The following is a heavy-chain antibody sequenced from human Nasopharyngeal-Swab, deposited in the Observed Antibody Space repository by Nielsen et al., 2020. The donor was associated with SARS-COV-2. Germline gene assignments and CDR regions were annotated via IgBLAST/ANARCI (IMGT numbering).Heavy chain of an antibody. CDR3: ARALPRLPNYYYYYGMDV. J-gene: IGHJ6*02. CDR2: IIPIFGTA. V-gene: IGHV1-69*01. D-gene: IGHD2-15*01. Sequence: WVRQAPGQGLEWMGGIIPIFGTANYAQKFQDRVTITADESTSTAYMELSSLRSEDTAVYYCARALPRLPNYYYYYGMDVWGQGTTVTVSS.